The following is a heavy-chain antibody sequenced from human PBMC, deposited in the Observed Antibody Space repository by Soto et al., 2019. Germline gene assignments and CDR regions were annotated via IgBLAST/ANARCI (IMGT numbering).Heavy chain of an antibody. V-gene: IGHV3-21*01. D-gene: IGHD3-16*01. CDR3: ARGSRGLRTDRFDP. J-gene: IGHJ5*02. CDR1: GFTFSSYS. Sequence: EVQLVESGGGLVKPGGSLRLSCAASGFTFSSYSMNWVRQAPGKGLEWVSSISSSSSYIYYADSVKGRFSISRDNAKNSLYLQMNSLRAEDTAVYYCARGSRGLRTDRFDPWGQGTLVTVSS. CDR2: ISSSSSYI.